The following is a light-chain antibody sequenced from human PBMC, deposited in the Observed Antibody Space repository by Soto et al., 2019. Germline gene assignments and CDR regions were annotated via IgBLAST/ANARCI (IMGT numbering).Light chain of an antibody. V-gene: IGKV1-5*01. CDR2: DAS. J-gene: IGKJ4*01. Sequence: IQRTQSPSTLSASVGDRVTITCRASQTISSWLAWHQQKSGRAPKLLIYDASSLEGGVPSRFSGSGSGTEFTLTISSLQADDFTTYYCQQYDNLPLTFGGGTKVDIK. CDR1: QTISSW. CDR3: QQYDNLPLT.